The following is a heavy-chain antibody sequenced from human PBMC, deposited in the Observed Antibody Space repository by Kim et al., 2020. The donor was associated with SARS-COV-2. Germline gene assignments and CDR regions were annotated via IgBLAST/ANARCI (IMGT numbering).Heavy chain of an antibody. Sequence: SVKVSCKASGGTFSSYAISWVRQAPGQGLEWMGGIIPIFGTANYAQKFQGRVTITADESTSTAYMELSSLRSEDTAVYYCARTLGYSYGHTDYWGQGTLVTVSS. V-gene: IGHV1-69*13. J-gene: IGHJ4*02. CDR1: GGTFSSYA. CDR2: IIPIFGTA. D-gene: IGHD5-18*01. CDR3: ARTLGYSYGHTDY.